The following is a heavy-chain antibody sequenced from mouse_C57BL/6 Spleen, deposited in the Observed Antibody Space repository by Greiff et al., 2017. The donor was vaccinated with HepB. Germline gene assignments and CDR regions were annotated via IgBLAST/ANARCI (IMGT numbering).Heavy chain of an antibody. V-gene: IGHV10-3*01. CDR3: VRGGYTMDY. CDR2: IRSKSSNDAT. Sequence: VQLQQSGGGLVQPKGSLKLSCAASGFTFNTYAMHWVRQAPGKGLEWVARIRSKSSNDATYYADSVKDRFTISRDDSQSMLYLQMNNLKTEDTAMYYCVRGGYTMDYWGQGTSVTVSS. J-gene: IGHJ4*01. CDR1: GFTFNTYA.